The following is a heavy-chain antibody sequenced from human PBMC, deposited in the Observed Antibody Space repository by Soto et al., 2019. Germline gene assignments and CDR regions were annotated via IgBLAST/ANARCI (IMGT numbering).Heavy chain of an antibody. V-gene: IGHV4-31*03. CDR2: IYYSGST. Sequence: QVQLQESGPGLVKPSQTLSLTCTVSGGSISSGGYYWSWIRQHPGKGLEWIGYIYYSGSTYYNPSLKSRVTISVDTSKNQFSLKLSSVTAADTAVYYCARLPPYYDYIWGSYRPYYFDYWGQGTLVTVSS. J-gene: IGHJ4*02. CDR1: GGSISSGGYY. CDR3: ARLPPYYDYIWGSYRPYYFDY. D-gene: IGHD3-16*02.